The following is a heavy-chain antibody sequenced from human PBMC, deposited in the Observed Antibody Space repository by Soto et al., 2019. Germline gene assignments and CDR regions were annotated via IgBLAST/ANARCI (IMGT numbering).Heavy chain of an antibody. CDR1: GDSMTSGDYS. Sequence: SETLSLTCTASGDSMTSGDYSWSWIRQPPGKGLEWLGYIYRTGNTHYSPSLKSRVSISQDRSKNQFSLELTSVTAADTAVYYCARGDYQYSIDYWGQGTLVTVSS. CDR2: IYRTGNT. J-gene: IGHJ4*02. CDR3: ARGDYQYSIDY. D-gene: IGHD2-2*01. V-gene: IGHV4-30-2*01.